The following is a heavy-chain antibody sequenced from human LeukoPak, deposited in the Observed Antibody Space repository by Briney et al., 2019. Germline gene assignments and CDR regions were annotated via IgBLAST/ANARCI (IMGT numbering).Heavy chain of an antibody. CDR3: ARTGGSFYFYYYMDV. Sequence: SGTLSLTCTVSSDSIFTSNWWSWVRQPPGKGLEWIGQIFHSGSTSYSPSLKSRVTISMDKSKNQISLRLTSVTAADTAVYYCARTGGSFYFYYYMDVWGKGTTVTVSS. CDR1: SDSIFTSNW. J-gene: IGHJ6*03. D-gene: IGHD1-26*01. V-gene: IGHV4-4*02. CDR2: IFHSGST.